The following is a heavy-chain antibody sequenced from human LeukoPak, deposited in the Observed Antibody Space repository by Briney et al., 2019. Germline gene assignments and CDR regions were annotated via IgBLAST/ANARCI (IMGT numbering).Heavy chain of an antibody. CDR3: ASQGLVRAFDY. V-gene: IGHV3-48*03. D-gene: IGHD3-10*01. Sequence: PGGSLRLSCAASGFIFSNYRMNWVRQAPGKGLEWVSYISSGGSTIYYADSVKGRFTISRDNAKNLLYLQMNSLRAEDTAIYYCASQGLVRAFDYWGQGTLVTVSS. CDR2: ISSGGSTI. J-gene: IGHJ4*02. CDR1: GFIFSNYR.